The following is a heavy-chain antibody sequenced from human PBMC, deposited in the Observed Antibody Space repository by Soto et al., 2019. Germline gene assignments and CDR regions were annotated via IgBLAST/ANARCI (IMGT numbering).Heavy chain of an antibody. CDR1: GGSISSGGYY. D-gene: IGHD6-19*01. J-gene: IGHJ4*02. CDR2: IYYSGST. Sequence: QVQLQESGPGLVKPSQTLSLTCTVSGGSISSGGYYWSWIRQHPGQGLEWIGYIYYSGSTYYHPSLKSRVTISVDTSKNQFSLKLSSVTASDTAVYYCARSQIAVGEGYYFDYWGQGTLVTVSS. V-gene: IGHV4-31*03. CDR3: ARSQIAVGEGYYFDY.